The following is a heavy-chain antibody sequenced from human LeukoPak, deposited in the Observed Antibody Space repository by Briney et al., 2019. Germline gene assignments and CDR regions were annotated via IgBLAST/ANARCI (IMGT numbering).Heavy chain of an antibody. CDR2: INPNSGGT. CDR1: GYTFTGYY. J-gene: IGHJ4*02. D-gene: IGHD3-3*01. Sequence: ASVKVSCKASGYTFTGYYMHWVRQAPGQGLEWMGWINPNSGGTNYAQKFQGRVTMTRDTSISTAYMELSRLRSDDPAVYYCARHGPYYDFWSGYYFGGAGYYFDYWGQGTLVTVSS. V-gene: IGHV1-2*02. CDR3: ARHGPYYDFWSGYYFGGAGYYFDY.